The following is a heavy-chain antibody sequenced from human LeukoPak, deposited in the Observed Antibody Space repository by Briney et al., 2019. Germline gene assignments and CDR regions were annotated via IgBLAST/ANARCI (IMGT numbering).Heavy chain of an antibody. CDR2: ISYDGSNK. D-gene: IGHD5-12*01. Sequence: GGSLRLSCAASGFTFSSYGMHWVRQAPGKGLEWVAVISYDGSNKYYADSVKGRFTISRDNSKNTLYLQMNSLRAEDTAVYYCAKVWATQDYWGQGTLVTVSS. CDR1: GFTFSSYG. V-gene: IGHV3-30*18. J-gene: IGHJ4*02. CDR3: AKVWATQDY.